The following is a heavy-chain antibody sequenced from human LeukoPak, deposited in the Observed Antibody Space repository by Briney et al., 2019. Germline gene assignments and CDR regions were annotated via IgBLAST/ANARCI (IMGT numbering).Heavy chain of an antibody. V-gene: IGHV4-31*03. J-gene: IGHJ4*02. Sequence: SETLSLTCTVSGGSISSGGYYWSWIRQRPGTGLEWIGYIYYSGSTYYNPSLKSRVTISVDTSKNQFSLKLSSVTAADTAVYYCARWGIVATTLDYWGQGTLVTVSS. CDR2: IYYSGST. CDR3: ARWGIVATTLDY. D-gene: IGHD5-12*01. CDR1: GGSISSGGYY.